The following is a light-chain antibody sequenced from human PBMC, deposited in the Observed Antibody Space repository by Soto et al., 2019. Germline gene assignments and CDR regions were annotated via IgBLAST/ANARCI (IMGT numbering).Light chain of an antibody. V-gene: IGLV2-14*03. Sequence: QSVLTKPASVYGSPGQSITISCTGTSSDIGAYNFVSWYQQHPGKAPKLMLYDVNIRPSGVSNRFSGSKSGNTASLTISGLQAEDEADYYCTSWTTSTTMIFGGGTKVTVL. J-gene: IGLJ2*01. CDR2: DVN. CDR1: SSDIGAYNF. CDR3: TSWTTSTTMI.